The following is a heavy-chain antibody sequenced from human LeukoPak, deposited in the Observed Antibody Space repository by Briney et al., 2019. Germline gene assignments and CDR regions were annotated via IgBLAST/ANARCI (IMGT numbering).Heavy chain of an antibody. CDR3: ARDPRKGYSYGSILPEYYFDY. Sequence: SETLSLTCTVSGGSISSSSYYWGWIRQPPGKGLEWIGSIYYSGSTYYNPSLKSRVTISVDTSKNQFSLKLSSVTAADTAVYYCARDPRKGYSYGSILPEYYFDYWGQGTLVTVSS. V-gene: IGHV4-39*07. CDR2: IYYSGST. D-gene: IGHD5-18*01. CDR1: GGSISSSSYY. J-gene: IGHJ4*02.